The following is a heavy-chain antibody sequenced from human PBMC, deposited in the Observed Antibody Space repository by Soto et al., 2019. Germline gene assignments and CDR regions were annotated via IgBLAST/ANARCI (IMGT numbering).Heavy chain of an antibody. CDR3: ARELVSDVLRYFDWSYEEDAFDI. D-gene: IGHD3-9*01. CDR2: ISAYNGNT. Sequence: QVQLVQSGAEVKKPGASVKVSCKASGYTFTSYGIRWVRQAPGQGLEWMGWISAYNGNTNYAQKLQGRVTMTTDTSTSTDYMELRSLRSDDTAVYYCARELVSDVLRYFDWSYEEDAFDIWGQGTMVTFSS. J-gene: IGHJ3*02. CDR1: GYTFTSYG. V-gene: IGHV1-18*01.